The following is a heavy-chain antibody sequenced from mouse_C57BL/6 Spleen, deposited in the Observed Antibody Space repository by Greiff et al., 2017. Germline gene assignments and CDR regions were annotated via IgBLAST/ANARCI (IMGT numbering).Heavy chain of an antibody. CDR1: GFTFSSYA. Sequence: EVQLVESGGGLVKPGGSLKLSCAASGFTFSSYAMSWVRQTPEKRLEWVATISDGGSYTYYPDNVKGRFTISRDNAKNNLYLQMSHLKSEDTAMYYCARDADFGYAMGYWGQGTSVTVST. CDR2: ISDGGSYT. V-gene: IGHV5-4*01. J-gene: IGHJ4*01. D-gene: IGHD2-4*01. CDR3: ARDADFGYAMGY.